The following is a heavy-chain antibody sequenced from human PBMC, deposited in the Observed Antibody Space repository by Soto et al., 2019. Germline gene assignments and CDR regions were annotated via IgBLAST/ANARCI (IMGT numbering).Heavy chain of an antibody. CDR1: GYSFTGYY. D-gene: IGHD2-8*02. J-gene: IGHJ4*02. CDR3: ARGDYGTGGYPFPYFDY. V-gene: IGHV1-2*02. CDR2: INPDSGAT. Sequence: HEHLVHSGAEVKRPGASLKVSCKASGYSFTGYYIHWVRQAPVQGLEWMGWINPDSGATNYAQNFQCRVTLTSDSSISTASMDLTSLTSDDTAVYYLARGDYGTGGYPFPYFDYWGQGNLVIVSS.